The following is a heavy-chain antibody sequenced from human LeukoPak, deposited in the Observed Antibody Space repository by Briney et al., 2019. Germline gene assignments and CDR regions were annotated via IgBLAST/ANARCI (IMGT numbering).Heavy chain of an antibody. CDR2: ISSSSSYI. Sequence: GGSLRLSCAASGFTFSSYSMNWVRQAPGKGLEWVSSISSSSSYIYYADSVKGRFTISRDNAKNSLYLQMNSLRAEDTTVYYCARGGRDGYNWGYYYYMDVWGKGTTVTISS. J-gene: IGHJ6*03. D-gene: IGHD5-24*01. V-gene: IGHV3-21*01. CDR1: GFTFSSYS. CDR3: ARGGRDGYNWGYYYYMDV.